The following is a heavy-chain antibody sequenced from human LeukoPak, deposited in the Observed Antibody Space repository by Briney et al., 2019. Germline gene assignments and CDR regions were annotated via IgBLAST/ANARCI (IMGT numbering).Heavy chain of an antibody. D-gene: IGHD6-6*01. CDR1: GYTFTSYD. V-gene: IGHV1-8*01. CDR2: MNPNSGNT. J-gene: IGHJ4*02. CDR3: ARGGKAALLDY. Sequence: ASVKVSCKASGYTFTSYDINWVRQATGRGLEWMGWMNPNSGNTGYAQKFQGRVTMTRNTSISTADMELSSLRSEATAVYYCARGGKAALLDYWGQGTLVTVSS.